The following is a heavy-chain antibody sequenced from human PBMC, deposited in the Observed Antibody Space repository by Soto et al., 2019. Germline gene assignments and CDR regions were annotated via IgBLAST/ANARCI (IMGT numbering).Heavy chain of an antibody. CDR3: ARDQQLVLDY. D-gene: IGHD6-6*01. CDR2: ISYDGSNK. Sequence: QVQLVESGGGVVQPGRSLRLSCAASGFTFSSYAMHWVRRAPGKGLEWVAVISYDGSNKYYADSVKGRFTISRDNSKNTLYLQMNSLRAEDTAVYYCARDQQLVLDYWGQGTQVTVSS. CDR1: GFTFSSYA. J-gene: IGHJ4*02. V-gene: IGHV3-30-3*01.